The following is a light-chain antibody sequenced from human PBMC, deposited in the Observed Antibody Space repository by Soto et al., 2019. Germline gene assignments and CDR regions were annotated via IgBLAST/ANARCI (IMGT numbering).Light chain of an antibody. CDR1: QSVSRN. CDR2: DAS. J-gene: IGKJ1*01. V-gene: IGKV3-15*01. CDR3: QQYNNWLWT. Sequence: EIVMTQSPATLSVSPRERATLSCRASQSVSRNVAWYQQKPGQAPMLLIHDASTRATGISVRFSGSGSGTEFTLTISSLQSEDFAVYYCQQYNNWLWTFGQGTKVEIK.